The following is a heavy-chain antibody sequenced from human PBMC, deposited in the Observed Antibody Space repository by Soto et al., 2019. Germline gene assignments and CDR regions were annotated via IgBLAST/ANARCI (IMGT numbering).Heavy chain of an antibody. CDR2: IYYSGST. D-gene: IGHD6-19*01. J-gene: IGHJ6*02. V-gene: IGHV4-39*01. CDR1: GGSISSSSYY. CDR3: AAWLVHYFYGMDV. Sequence: PSETLSLTCTVSGGSISSSSYYWGWIRQPPGKGLEWIGSIYYSGSTYYNPSLKSRVTISVDTSKNQFSLKLSSVTAADTAVYYCAAWLVHYFYGMDVWGQGTTVTVSS.